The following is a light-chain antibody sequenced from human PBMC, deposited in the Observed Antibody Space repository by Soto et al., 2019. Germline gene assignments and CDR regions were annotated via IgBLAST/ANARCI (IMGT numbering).Light chain of an antibody. CDR3: LLSYSGARPL. V-gene: IGLV7-46*01. Sequence: QAVVTQEPSLTVSPGGTVTLTCGSSTGAVTSGHYPYWSQQKPGQAPRTLIYDTSNKHSWTPARFSGSLLGGKAALTLSGAQPEDEAEYYCLLSYSGARPLFGGGTQLTVL. J-gene: IGLJ2*01. CDR1: TGAVTSGHY. CDR2: DTS.